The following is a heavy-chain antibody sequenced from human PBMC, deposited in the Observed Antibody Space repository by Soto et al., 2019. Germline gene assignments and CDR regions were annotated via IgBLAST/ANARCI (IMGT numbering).Heavy chain of an antibody. J-gene: IGHJ4*02. V-gene: IGHV4-59*01. Sequence: SETLSLTCSLSGGSISNYYWNWIRQPPGKGLEWIGYIHHSGTTNCNPSLQGRVTMSVDTSRNQFSLKLTSVTAADTAVYYCARGNNWNAGVMDHWGQGTLVTVSS. CDR2: IHHSGTT. CDR3: ARGNNWNAGVMDH. D-gene: IGHD1-20*01. CDR1: GGSISNYY.